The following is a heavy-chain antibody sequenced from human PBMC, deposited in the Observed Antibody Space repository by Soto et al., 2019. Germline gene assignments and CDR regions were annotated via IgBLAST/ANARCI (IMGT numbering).Heavy chain of an antibody. D-gene: IGHD3-16*01. CDR2: IYPDDSKT. V-gene: IGHV5-51*03. CDR1: GYRFFDYL. Sequence: GESLNISCQGSGYRFFDYLIGWVRQTPGKGLEWMGIIYPDDSKTRYSPSFQGQVTFSVDLSISTAYLQWSSLKASDSAMYYCARFGGAALSHNWFDAWGQGTLVTVSS. CDR3: ARFGGAALSHNWFDA. J-gene: IGHJ5*02.